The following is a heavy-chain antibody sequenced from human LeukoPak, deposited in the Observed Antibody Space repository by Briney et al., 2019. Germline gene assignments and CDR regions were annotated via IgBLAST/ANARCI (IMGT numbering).Heavy chain of an antibody. Sequence: GGSLRLSCAASGFTFSSYSMNWVRQAPGKGLEWVSSISSSSSYIYYADSVKDRFTISRDNAKNSLYLQMNSLRAEDTAVYYCARDSSGWYRIFDYWGQGTLVTVSS. CDR1: GFTFSSYS. V-gene: IGHV3-21*01. J-gene: IGHJ4*02. CDR3: ARDSSGWYRIFDY. CDR2: ISSSSSYI. D-gene: IGHD6-19*01.